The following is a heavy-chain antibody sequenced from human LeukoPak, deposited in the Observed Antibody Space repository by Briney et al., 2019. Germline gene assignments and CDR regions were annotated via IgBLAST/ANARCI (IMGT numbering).Heavy chain of an antibody. CDR2: INPSGGST. V-gene: IGHV1-46*01. CDR1: GYTFTSYY. CDR3: ARGGHIVVVPAARVNWFDP. D-gene: IGHD2-2*01. Sequence: ASVKVSCKASGYTFTSYYMHWVRQAPGKGLEWMGIINPSGGSTSYAQKFQGRVTMTRDMSTSTVYMELSSLRSEDTAVYYCARGGHIVVVPAARVNWFDPWGQGTLVTVSS. J-gene: IGHJ5*02.